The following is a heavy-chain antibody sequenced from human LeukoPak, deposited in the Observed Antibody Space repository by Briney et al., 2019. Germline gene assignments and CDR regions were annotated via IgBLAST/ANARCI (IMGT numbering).Heavy chain of an antibody. CDR2: IQYDGSNK. CDR3: ARQKRHRVSPTYNIATGRRGAFDY. D-gene: IGHD6-25*01. V-gene: IGHV3-30*02. J-gene: IGHJ4*02. CDR1: GFTFSNYG. Sequence: GGSLRLSCAASGFTFSNYGIHWVRQAPGKGLEWVAFIQYDGSNKYYADSVKGRFTISRDNSKNTLYLQMNSLRAEDTAVYYCARQKRHRVSPTYNIATGRRGAFDYWGQGTLVTVSS.